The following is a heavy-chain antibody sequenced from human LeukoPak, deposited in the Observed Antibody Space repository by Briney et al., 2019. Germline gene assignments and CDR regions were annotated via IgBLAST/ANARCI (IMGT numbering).Heavy chain of an antibody. CDR1: GFTFSSYA. Sequence: GGSLRLSCAASGFTFSSYAMSWVRQAPGKGLEWVSAISGSGGSTYYADSVKGRFTNSRDNSKNTLYLQMNSLRAEDTAVYYCAKDRFGWQQLATLDYWGQGTLVTVSS. V-gene: IGHV3-23*01. CDR3: AKDRFGWQQLATLDY. CDR2: ISGSGGST. J-gene: IGHJ4*02. D-gene: IGHD6-13*01.